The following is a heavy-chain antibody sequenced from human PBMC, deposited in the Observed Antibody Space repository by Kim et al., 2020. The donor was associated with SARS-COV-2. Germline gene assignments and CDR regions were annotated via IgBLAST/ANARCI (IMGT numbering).Heavy chain of an antibody. V-gene: IGHV6-1*01. CDR3: ARSALRITMVRGVIWYYFDY. Sequence: SQTLSLTCAISGDSVSSNSAAWNWIRQSPSRGLEWLGRTYYRSKWYNDYAVSVKSRITINPDTSKNQFSLQLNSVTPEDTAVYYCARSALRITMVRGVIWYYFDYWGQGTLVTVSS. D-gene: IGHD3-10*01. CDR2: TYYRSKWYN. J-gene: IGHJ4*02. CDR1: GDSVSSNSAA.